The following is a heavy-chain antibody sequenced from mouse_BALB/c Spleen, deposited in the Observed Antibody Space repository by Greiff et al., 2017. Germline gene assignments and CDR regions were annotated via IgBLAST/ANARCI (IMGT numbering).Heavy chain of an antibody. Sequence: ELQGVESGGGLVQPGGSLRLSCATSGFTFTDYYMSWVRQPPGKALEWLGFIRNKANGYTTEYSASVQGRFTISRDNSQSILYLQMNTLRAEDSATYYCARDLTGGFDYWGQGTTLTVSS. CDR3: ARDLTGGFDY. CDR2: IRNKANGYTT. CDR1: GFTFTDYY. V-gene: IGHV7-3*02. J-gene: IGHJ2*01. D-gene: IGHD4-1*01.